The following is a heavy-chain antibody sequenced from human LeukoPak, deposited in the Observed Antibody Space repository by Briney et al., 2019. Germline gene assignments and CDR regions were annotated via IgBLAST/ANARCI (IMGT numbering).Heavy chain of an antibody. D-gene: IGHD6-13*01. J-gene: IGHJ4*02. CDR1: GGSISSYY. V-gene: IGHV4-59*01. CDR2: VHYTGST. CDR3: ARGGSTWYADY. Sequence: SETLSLTCTVSGGSISSYYWSWIRQPPGKGLEWIGYVHYTGSTNYNPSLKSRVTMSIDTSKNQFSLRVTSVTAADTAVYYCARGGSTWYADYWGQGTLVTVSS.